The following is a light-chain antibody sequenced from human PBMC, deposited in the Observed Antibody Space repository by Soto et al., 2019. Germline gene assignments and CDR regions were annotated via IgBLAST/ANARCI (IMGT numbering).Light chain of an antibody. Sequence: QSYLTQPASVSGSPGQSIAISCIEVRTDGDGHDYVSWYQQHPGQAPQLIIYDVYNRPSGVSDRFSGSKSGNTASLIISGLQAEDEADYFCTSYTASSPFYVFGAGTKVTVL. CDR1: RTDGDGHDY. CDR2: DVY. CDR3: TSYTASSPFYV. V-gene: IGLV2-14*03. J-gene: IGLJ1*01.